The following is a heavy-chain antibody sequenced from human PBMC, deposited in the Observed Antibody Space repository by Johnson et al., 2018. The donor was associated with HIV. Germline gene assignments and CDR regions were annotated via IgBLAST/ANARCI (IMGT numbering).Heavy chain of an antibody. CDR2: ISYDGSNK. CDR1: GLSFSNFG. CDR3: ASGAQFGTVSHDAFDI. D-gene: IGHD1-7*01. Sequence: QVQLVESGGGVVQPGKSLTLSCVGSGLSFSNFGIHWVRQAPGKGPEWVAVISYDGSNKYYADSVKGRFTISRDNSKNTLYLQMNSLRAEDTAVYYCASGAQFGTVSHDAFDIWGQGTMVTVSS. V-gene: IGHV3-30*03. J-gene: IGHJ3*02.